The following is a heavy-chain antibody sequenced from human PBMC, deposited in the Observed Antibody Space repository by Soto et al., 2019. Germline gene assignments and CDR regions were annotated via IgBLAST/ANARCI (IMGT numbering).Heavy chain of an antibody. D-gene: IGHD1-26*01. CDR3: AATLVGSYYHYFDY. J-gene: IGHJ4*02. CDR2: IYYSGST. CDR1: GGSVSSDSYY. Sequence: PSETLSLTCTVSGGSVSSDSYYWSWIRQPPGKGMEWIAYIYYSGSTKYIPSLKSRVTKSVDTSKNQFSLKLSPVTAADTAVYYCAATLVGSYYHYFDYWGQGTLVTVSS. V-gene: IGHV4-61*01.